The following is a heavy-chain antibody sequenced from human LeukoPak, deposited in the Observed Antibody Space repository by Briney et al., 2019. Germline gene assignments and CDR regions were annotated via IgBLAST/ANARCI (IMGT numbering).Heavy chain of an antibody. CDR3: ARVVAPAAKPRNYYYMDV. V-gene: IGHV1-69*05. Sequence: ASVKVSCKASGGTFSSYAISWVRQAPGQGLEWMGGIIPIFGTANYAQKFQGRVTITTDESTSTAYMELSSLRSEDTAVYYCARVVAPAAKPRNYYYMDVWGKGTTVTVSS. D-gene: IGHD2-2*01. CDR2: IIPIFGTA. J-gene: IGHJ6*03. CDR1: GGTFSSYA.